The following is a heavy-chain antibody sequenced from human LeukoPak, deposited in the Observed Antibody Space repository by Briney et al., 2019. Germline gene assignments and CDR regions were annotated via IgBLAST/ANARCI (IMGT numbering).Heavy chain of an antibody. CDR1: GFIFNGYT. Sequence: PGTSLRLSCEASGFIFNGYTMNWVRQSPWMGLEWISYISSGSSTISYVDSVNGRFNISRDNVNNSLYLQMNSLRAEDTAVYYCARVSGRFDYWGLGTLVTVSS. CDR2: ISSGSSTI. CDR3: ARVSGRFDY. V-gene: IGHV3-48*01. D-gene: IGHD2-15*01. J-gene: IGHJ4*02.